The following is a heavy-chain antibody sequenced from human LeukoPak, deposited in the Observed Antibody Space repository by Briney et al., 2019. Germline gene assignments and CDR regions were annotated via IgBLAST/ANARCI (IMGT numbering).Heavy chain of an antibody. D-gene: IGHD3-3*01. CDR3: ARDRITIFGVVIDIPFDY. CDR2: ISSSSSYI. V-gene: IGHV3-21*01. Sequence: GGSLRLSCAASGFTFSSYSMNWVRQAPGKGLEWVSSISSSSSYIYYADSVKGRFTISRDNAKNSLYLQMNSLRAEDTAAYYCARDRITIFGVVIDIPFDYWGQGTLVTVSS. CDR1: GFTFSSYS. J-gene: IGHJ4*02.